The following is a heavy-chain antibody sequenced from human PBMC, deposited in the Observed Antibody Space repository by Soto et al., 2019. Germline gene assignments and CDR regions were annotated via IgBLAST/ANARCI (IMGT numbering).Heavy chain of an antibody. J-gene: IGHJ3*02. D-gene: IGHD2-15*01. Sequence: PGGSLRLSCAASGFTVSSNYMSWVRQAPGKGLEWVSVIYSGGSTYYADSVKGRFTISRDNSKNTLYLQMNSLRAEDTAVYYCASSLGYCSGGSCYVMDAFDIWGQGTMVTVSS. CDR2: IYSGGST. V-gene: IGHV3-53*01. CDR1: GFTVSSNY. CDR3: ASSLGYCSGGSCYVMDAFDI.